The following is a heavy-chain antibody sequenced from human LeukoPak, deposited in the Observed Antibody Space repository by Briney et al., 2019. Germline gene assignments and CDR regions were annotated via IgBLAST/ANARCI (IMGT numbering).Heavy chain of an antibody. V-gene: IGHV3-30*02. D-gene: IGHD2-2*01. CDR2: IRHDGSEK. CDR3: SKDYRYCSGTSCYHPWYFDY. CDR1: GFTFRNYG. Sequence: GGSLRLSCAASGFTFRNYGMHWVRQAPGKGLEWVTIIRHDGSEKLYADSVKGRFTISRYNSKNTLYLQMNSLRAEDTAVYYCSKDYRYCSGTSCYHPWYFDYWGQGTLVTVSS. J-gene: IGHJ4*02.